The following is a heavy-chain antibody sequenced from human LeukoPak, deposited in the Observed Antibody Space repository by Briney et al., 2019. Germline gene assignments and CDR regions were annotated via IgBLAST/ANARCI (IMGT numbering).Heavy chain of an antibody. V-gene: IGHV3-23*01. CDR2: ISGSGGST. CDR3: AKLSGVQQLVPFHDY. Sequence: GGSLRLSCAASGFTFSSYAMSWVRQAPGKGLEWVSAISGSGGSTYYADSVKGRFTISRDNSKNTLYLQMNSLRAEDTALYYCAKLSGVQQLVPFHDYWGQGTLVTVSS. J-gene: IGHJ4*02. CDR1: GFTFSSYA. D-gene: IGHD6-13*01.